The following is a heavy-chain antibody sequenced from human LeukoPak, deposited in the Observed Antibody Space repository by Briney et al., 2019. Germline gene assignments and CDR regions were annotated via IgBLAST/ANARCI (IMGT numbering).Heavy chain of an antibody. V-gene: IGHV4-61*02. D-gene: IGHD5-12*01. Sequence: SETLSLTCTVSGDSISSGNYYWNWTRQPPGKGLEWIGRIYTSGTTNYNPSLKSRVTISVDTSKNQFSLKLRSVTAADTAVYYCARVRDIVATIFFDYWGQGTLVTVSS. CDR3: ARVRDIVATIFFDY. J-gene: IGHJ4*02. CDR2: IYTSGTT. CDR1: GDSISSGNYY.